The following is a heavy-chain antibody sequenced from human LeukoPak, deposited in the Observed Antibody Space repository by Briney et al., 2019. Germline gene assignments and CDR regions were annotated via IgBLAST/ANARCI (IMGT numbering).Heavy chain of an antibody. J-gene: IGHJ4*02. D-gene: IGHD1-26*01. CDR1: GFPFSSYN. V-gene: IGHV3-21*01. CDR2: FSRGNSFI. Sequence: PWGALRLSCPASGFPFSSYNMNWARKAPGKGLKRVSFFSRGNSFIYYADSVKGRFTISRDNAKNSLYLQMNNLRPEDTAVYYCARDPSGSYLDYWGQGTLVTVSS. CDR3: ARDPSGSYLDY.